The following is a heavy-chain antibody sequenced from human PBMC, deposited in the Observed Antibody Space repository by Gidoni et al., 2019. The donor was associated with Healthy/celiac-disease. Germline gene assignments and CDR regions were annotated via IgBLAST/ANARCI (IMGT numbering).Heavy chain of an antibody. CDR2: IYPGDSDT. D-gene: IGHD3-10*01. CDR1: GYSFTSYW. Sequence: EVQLVQSGAEVKKPGESLKISCKGSGYSFTSYWIGWVRQMPGKGLEWMGIIYPGDSDTRYSPSFQGQVAISADKSISTAYLQWSSLKASDTAMYYCARYTGFGDPSYNWFDPWGQGTLVTVSS. J-gene: IGHJ5*02. V-gene: IGHV5-51*01. CDR3: ARYTGFGDPSYNWFDP.